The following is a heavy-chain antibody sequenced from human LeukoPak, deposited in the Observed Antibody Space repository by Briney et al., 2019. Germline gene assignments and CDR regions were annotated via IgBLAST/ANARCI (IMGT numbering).Heavy chain of an antibody. J-gene: IGHJ4*02. D-gene: IGHD1-26*01. Sequence: GGSLRLSCAASGFTFSDYYMSWIRQAPGKGLEWVSYISSSGSTIYYADSVKGRLTISRDNAKNSLFLQLNSLRAEDTAVYYCARDWYSGSYPLDYWGQGTLVTVSS. CDR3: ARDWYSGSYPLDY. CDR2: ISSSGSTI. CDR1: GFTFSDYY. V-gene: IGHV3-11*04.